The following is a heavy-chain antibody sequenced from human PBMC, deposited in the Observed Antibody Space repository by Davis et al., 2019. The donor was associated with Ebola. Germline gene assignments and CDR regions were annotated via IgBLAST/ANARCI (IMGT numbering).Heavy chain of an antibody. V-gene: IGHV1-2*02. CDR2: INANSGDT. D-gene: IGHD4-23*01. J-gene: IGHJ4*02. CDR3: ARDQAADYGGKLDY. CDR1: GYIFTGYY. Sequence: SVNVSCKASGYIFTGYYVHWMRQAPGQGLEWMGWINANSGDTNIAQRFQHRVTMTSDTTMSEAHMEVTMLTSDDTAVYYCARDQAADYGGKLDYWGQGTLVTVSS.